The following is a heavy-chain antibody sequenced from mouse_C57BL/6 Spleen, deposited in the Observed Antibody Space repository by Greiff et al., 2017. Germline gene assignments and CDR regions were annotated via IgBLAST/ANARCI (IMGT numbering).Heavy chain of an antibody. Sequence: VMLVESGAELARPGASVKMSCKASGYTFTSYTMHWVKQRPGQGLEWIGYINPSSGYTKYNQKFKDKATLTADKSSSTAYMQLSSLTSEDSAVYYCAGGYYGNYEGFAYWGQGTLVTVSA. CDR1: GYTFTSYT. V-gene: IGHV1-4*01. CDR2: INPSSGYT. CDR3: AGGYYGNYEGFAY. D-gene: IGHD2-1*01. J-gene: IGHJ3*01.